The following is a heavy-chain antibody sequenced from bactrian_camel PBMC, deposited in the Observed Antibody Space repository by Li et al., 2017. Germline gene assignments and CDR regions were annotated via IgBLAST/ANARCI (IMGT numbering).Heavy chain of an antibody. V-gene: IGHV3S1*01. CDR1: GFTFSSYP. J-gene: IGHJ6*01. Sequence: HVQLVESGGGLVQTGGSLRLSCAASGFTFSSYPITWVRQFPGKGLEWVSTINAAGSSTYYAESVKGRFTISRDNAKNTVYLQMNSLKSEDMALYYCATGTESFGYWARGPRSPSP. CDR3: ATGTESFGY. CDR2: INAAGSST.